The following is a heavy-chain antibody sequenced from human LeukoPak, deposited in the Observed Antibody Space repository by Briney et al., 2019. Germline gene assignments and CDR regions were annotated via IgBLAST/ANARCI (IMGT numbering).Heavy chain of an antibody. J-gene: IGHJ6*02. Sequence: ASVKVSCKASGYTFTSYGISWVRQAPGQGLEWMGWISAYNGNTNYAQKLQGRVTMTTDTSTSIAYMELRSLRSDDTAVYYCAAGQGRKAGTHYYYGMDVWGQGTTVTVSS. D-gene: IGHD6-13*01. CDR3: AAGQGRKAGTHYYYGMDV. CDR2: ISAYNGNT. V-gene: IGHV1-18*01. CDR1: GYTFTSYG.